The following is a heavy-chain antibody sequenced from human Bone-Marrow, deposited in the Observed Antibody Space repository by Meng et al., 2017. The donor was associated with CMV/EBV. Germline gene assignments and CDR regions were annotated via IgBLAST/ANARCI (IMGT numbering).Heavy chain of an antibody. D-gene: IGHD2/OR15-2a*01. CDR1: GGSVSSNNYY. Sequence: SETLSLTCTVSGGSVSSNNYYWSWIRQPPGKGLEWIGYIYYTGGTNDNPSLKSRVTISIDTSKNQLSLKRSSVTAADTAVYYRGRTEGWMGGNRYVDYWGQGTLVTVSS. J-gene: IGHJ4*02. CDR2: IYYTGGT. CDR3: GRTEGWMGGNRYVDY. V-gene: IGHV4-61*01.